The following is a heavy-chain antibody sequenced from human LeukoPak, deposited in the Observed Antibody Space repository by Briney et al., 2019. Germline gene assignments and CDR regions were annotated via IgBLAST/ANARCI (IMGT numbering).Heavy chain of an antibody. Sequence: GGSLRLSCAASGFTVSSNYMSWVRQAPGKGLEWVGRIKSKTDGGTTDYAAPVKGRFTISRDDSKNTLYLQMNSLKTEDTAVYYCTTIPYGGNAFDIWGQGTTVTVSS. D-gene: IGHD4-17*01. CDR3: TTIPYGGNAFDI. J-gene: IGHJ3*02. V-gene: IGHV3-15*01. CDR2: IKSKTDGGTT. CDR1: GFTVSSNY.